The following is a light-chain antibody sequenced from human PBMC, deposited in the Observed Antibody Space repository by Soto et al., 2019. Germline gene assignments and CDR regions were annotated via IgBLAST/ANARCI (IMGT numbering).Light chain of an antibody. Sequence: DVVMTQSPLSLTVTLGQSASVSCRSSESVLYSHGNSYLSWFQQRPGQSPRRLIYKVSNRDSGVPDRFSGSGSDTDFTLKISRVEAEDVGVYYCMQCTYWPYTFGQGNQLEIK. CDR3: MQCTYWPYT. CDR2: KVS. J-gene: IGKJ2*01. V-gene: IGKV2-30*01. CDR1: ESVLYSHGNSY.